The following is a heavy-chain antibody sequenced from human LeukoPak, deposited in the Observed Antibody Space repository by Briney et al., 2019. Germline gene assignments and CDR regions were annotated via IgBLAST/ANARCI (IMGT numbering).Heavy chain of an antibody. CDR2: INHSGST. CDR1: GGSFSGYY. CDR3: AREGHYRRSLYKYFQH. J-gene: IGHJ1*01. D-gene: IGHD6-13*01. V-gene: IGHV4-34*01. Sequence: PSETLSLTCAVYGGSFSGYYWSWIRQPPGKGLEWIGEINHSGSTNYNPSLKSRVTISVDTSKNQFSLKLSSVTAADTAVYYCAREGHYRRSLYKYFQHWGQGTLVTVSS.